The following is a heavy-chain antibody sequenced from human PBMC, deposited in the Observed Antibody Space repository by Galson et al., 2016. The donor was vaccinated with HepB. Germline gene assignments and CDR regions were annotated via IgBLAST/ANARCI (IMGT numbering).Heavy chain of an antibody. V-gene: IGHV1-69*01. J-gene: IGHJ6*02. D-gene: IGHD2-2*01. CDR1: GGTFSNYA. CDR3: EAPPSVPHGIDV. CDR2: IIPIFGTP. Sequence: ASGGTFSNYAISWVRQAPGQGLEWMGGIIPIFGTPSYARRFQGRVTITADASTSTAYMELSSLRSEDTAVYYCEAPPSVPHGIDVWGQGTTVTVSS.